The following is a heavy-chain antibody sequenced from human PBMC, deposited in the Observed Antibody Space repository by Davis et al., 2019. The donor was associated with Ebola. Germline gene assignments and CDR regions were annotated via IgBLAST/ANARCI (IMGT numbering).Heavy chain of an antibody. J-gene: IGHJ3*02. V-gene: IGHV1-18*01. D-gene: IGHD1-26*01. CDR1: GGTLRTHG. CDR3: ARGWATSDAFDI. CDR2: ISAYNGNT. Sequence: AASVKVSCKAAGGTLRTHGISWVRQAPGQGLEWMGWISAYNGNTNYAQKLQGRVTMTTDTSTSTAYMELRSLRSDDTAVYYCARGWATSDAFDIWGQGTMVTVSS.